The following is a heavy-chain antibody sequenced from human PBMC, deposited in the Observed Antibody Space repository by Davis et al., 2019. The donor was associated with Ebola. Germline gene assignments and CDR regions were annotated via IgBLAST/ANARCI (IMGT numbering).Heavy chain of an antibody. J-gene: IGHJ4*02. D-gene: IGHD5-18*01. V-gene: IGHV3-30*18. CDR3: AKDGDLRIQLWSEYYFDY. CDR1: GFTFSSYA. Sequence: GESLKISCAASGFTFSSYAMSWVRQAPGKGLEWVAVISYDGSNKYYADSVKGRFTISRDNSKNTLYLQMNSLRAEDTAVYYCAKDGDLRIQLWSEYYFDYWGQGTLVTVSS. CDR2: ISYDGSNK.